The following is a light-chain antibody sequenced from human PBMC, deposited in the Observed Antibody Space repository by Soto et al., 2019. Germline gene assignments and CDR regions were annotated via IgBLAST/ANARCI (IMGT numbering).Light chain of an antibody. CDR2: DVN. CDR1: NSDIGDYSY. J-gene: IGLJ1*01. Sequence: QSALTQPRSVSGSPGQSVTVSCTRSNSDIGDYSYVSWYQKHPDKAPRLMIFDVNKRPSGVPERFSGSKSGNTASLTISGLQAEDEADYYCCSYAATNTVVFGTGTKVTV. CDR3: CSYAATNTVV. V-gene: IGLV2-11*01.